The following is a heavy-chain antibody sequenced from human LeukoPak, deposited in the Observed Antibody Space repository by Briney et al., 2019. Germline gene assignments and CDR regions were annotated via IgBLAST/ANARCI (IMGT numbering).Heavy chain of an antibody. CDR1: GSTFSTYA. CDR3: ARASRNSLFDY. J-gene: IGHJ4*02. D-gene: IGHD2-21*01. V-gene: IGHV3-23*01. Sequence: GGSLRLSCAASGSTFSTYAMTWVRQAPGKGLEWVSTISGSGGNTDYADSVKGRFTISRDNSKNTLYLQMNSLRAEDTAVYYCARASRNSLFDYWGQGTLVTVSS. CDR2: ISGSGGNT.